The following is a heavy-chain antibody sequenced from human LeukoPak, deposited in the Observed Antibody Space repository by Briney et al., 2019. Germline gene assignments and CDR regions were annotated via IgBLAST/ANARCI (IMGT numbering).Heavy chain of an antibody. Sequence: SQTLSLTCTVSGGSISSGGYYWSWIRQHPRKGLEWIGYIYYSGSTYYNPSLKSRVTISVDTSKNQFSLKLSSVTAADTAVYYCARVGGYCSSTSCPSNYYYYYGMDVWGQGTTVTVSS. CDR2: IYYSGST. CDR1: GGSISSGGYY. V-gene: IGHV4-31*03. J-gene: IGHJ6*02. D-gene: IGHD2-2*03. CDR3: ARVGGYCSSTSCPSNYYYYYGMDV.